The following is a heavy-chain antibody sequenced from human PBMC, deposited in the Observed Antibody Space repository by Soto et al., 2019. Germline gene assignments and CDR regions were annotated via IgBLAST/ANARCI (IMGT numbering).Heavy chain of an antibody. CDR1: GGSFSGYY. CDR3: ARLGGFRYNWNLLRDYYYYGMDV. V-gene: IGHV4-34*01. Sequence: SATLSLTCAVDGGSFSGYYWSWIRQPPGMGLEWIGEINHSGSTNYNPSLKSRVTISVDTSKNQFSLKLSSVTAADTAVYYCARLGGFRYNWNLLRDYYYYGMDVLGQGPTVS. J-gene: IGHJ6*02. CDR2: INHSGST. D-gene: IGHD1-20*01.